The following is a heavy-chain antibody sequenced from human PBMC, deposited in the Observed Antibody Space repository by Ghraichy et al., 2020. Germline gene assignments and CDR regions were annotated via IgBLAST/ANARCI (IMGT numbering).Heavy chain of an antibody. Sequence: SETLSLTCTVSGYSISNNYYWGWIRQPPGKGLEWIGSIYHSGSTYYNPSLKSRVTISVDTSKNQFSLKLSSVTAADTAVYYCARYYSGSGSYYNSNWFDPWGQGTLVTVSS. J-gene: IGHJ5*02. CDR2: IYHSGST. D-gene: IGHD3-10*01. CDR1: GYSISNNYY. CDR3: ARYYSGSGSYYNSNWFDP. V-gene: IGHV4-38-2*02.